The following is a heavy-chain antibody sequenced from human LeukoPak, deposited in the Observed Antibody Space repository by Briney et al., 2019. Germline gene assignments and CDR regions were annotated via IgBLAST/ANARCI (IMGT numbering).Heavy chain of an antibody. Sequence: SSETLSLTCSVSGGSISSYYWSWIRQPPGKGLEWIGYLYYSGSTNSNPSLKSRVTISVDTSKNRFSLKLSTVTAADTAVYYCARRPTGDPKFDYWGQGTLVTVSS. V-gene: IGHV4-59*08. CDR3: ARRPTGDPKFDY. J-gene: IGHJ4*02. CDR2: LYYSGST. CDR1: GGSISSYY. D-gene: IGHD7-27*01.